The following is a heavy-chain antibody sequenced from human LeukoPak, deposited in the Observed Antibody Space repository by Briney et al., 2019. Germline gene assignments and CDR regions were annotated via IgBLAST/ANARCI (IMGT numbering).Heavy chain of an antibody. CDR2: IYYSGST. D-gene: IGHD2-15*01. J-gene: IGHJ4*02. Sequence: SETLSLTCTVSGGSISSYYWSWIRQPPGKGLEWIGYIYYSGSTNYNPSLTSRVTISVETSENQCSLKLTSVTAADTAVYFGARAASGCGGTCPFDVGGQGTLVSVSS. V-gene: IGHV4-59*12. CDR3: ARAASGCGGTCPFDV. CDR1: GGSISSYY.